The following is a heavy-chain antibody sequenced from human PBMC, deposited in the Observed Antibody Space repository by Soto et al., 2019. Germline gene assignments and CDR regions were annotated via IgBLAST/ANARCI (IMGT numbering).Heavy chain of an antibody. J-gene: IGHJ5*02. CDR3: ARKVLVGANWFDP. V-gene: IGHV4-30-2*01. CDR1: SGSISRGGYS. CDR2: IYHSGST. Sequence: PSETLSLTCAVSSGSISRGGYSWSWIRQPPGKGLEWIGYIYHSGSTYYNPSLKSRVTISVDRSKNQFSRNLSSVTAAGTAVYYWARKVLVGANWFDPWSQGTLVSV. D-gene: IGHD1-26*01.